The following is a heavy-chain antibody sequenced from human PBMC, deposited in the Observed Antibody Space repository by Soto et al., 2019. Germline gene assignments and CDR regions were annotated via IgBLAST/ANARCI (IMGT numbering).Heavy chain of an antibody. Sequence: EVQLVESGGGLVQPGGSLRLSCAVSGLTFSNYWMNWVRQAPGKGLVWVSRINSDGSSTDYADSVKGRFTISSDNARNTLYLEMHSLRAEDTALYYCGRGGRIVAAASVDWGQGTLVTVSS. J-gene: IGHJ4*02. D-gene: IGHD6-25*01. CDR1: GLTFSNYW. V-gene: IGHV3-74*01. CDR3: GRGGRIVAAASVD. CDR2: INSDGSST.